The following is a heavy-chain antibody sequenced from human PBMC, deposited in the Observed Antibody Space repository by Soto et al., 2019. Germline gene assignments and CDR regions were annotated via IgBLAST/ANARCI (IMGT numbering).Heavy chain of an antibody. D-gene: IGHD3-22*01. CDR3: AKVSARFYDSSGTTGYFDY. Sequence: PGGSLRLSCAASGFTFSSYAMSWVRQAPGKGLEWVSAISGSGGSTYYADSVKGRFTISRDNSKNTLYLQMNSLRAEDTAVYYCAKVSARFYDSSGTTGYFDYWGQGTLVTVSS. CDR1: GFTFSSYA. CDR2: ISGSGGST. V-gene: IGHV3-23*01. J-gene: IGHJ4*02.